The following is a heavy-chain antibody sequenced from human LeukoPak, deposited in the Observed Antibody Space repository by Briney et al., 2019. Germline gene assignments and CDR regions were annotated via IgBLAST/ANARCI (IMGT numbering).Heavy chain of an antibody. J-gene: IGHJ4*02. Sequence: ASVKVSCKASGYTFTSYDINWVRQAPGQGLEWMGWMNPNSGNTGYAQKFQGRVTMTRSTSISTAYMELSSLRSEDTAVYYCARGQYDYVWGSYPGGYWGQGTLVTVSS. CDR2: MNPNSGNT. D-gene: IGHD3-16*01. CDR3: ARGQYDYVWGSYPGGY. CDR1: GYTFTSYD. V-gene: IGHV1-8*01.